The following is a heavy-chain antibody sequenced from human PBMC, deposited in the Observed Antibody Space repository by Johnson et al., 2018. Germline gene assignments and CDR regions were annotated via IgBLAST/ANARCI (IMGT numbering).Heavy chain of an antibody. CDR2: INRDGREK. V-gene: IGHV3-7*01. Sequence: VQLVQSGGGVVQPRGSLRLSCAASGFPFGSYWMSWVRQAPGKGLEWVANINRDGREKNYVDSVKGRFTISRDNAKNTLYLQMKRLRSEDTAVYYCAREGATTVINMDVWGKGTTVTVSS. D-gene: IGHD4-11*01. CDR3: AREGATTVINMDV. CDR1: GFPFGSYW. J-gene: IGHJ6*04.